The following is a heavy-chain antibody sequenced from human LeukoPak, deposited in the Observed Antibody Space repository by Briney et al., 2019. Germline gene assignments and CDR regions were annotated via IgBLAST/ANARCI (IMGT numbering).Heavy chain of an antibody. D-gene: IGHD1-26*01. J-gene: IGHJ4*02. CDR2: ISSSSSYI. V-gene: IGHV3-21*01. CDR3: ARDRDSGSYSRNFDY. Sequence: GGSLRLSCAASGFTFSSYSMNWVRQAPGKGLEWVSSISSSSSYIYYADSVKGRFTISRDNAKNSLYLQMNSLRAEDTAVYYCARDRDSGSYSRNFDYWGQGTLVTVSS. CDR1: GFTFSSYS.